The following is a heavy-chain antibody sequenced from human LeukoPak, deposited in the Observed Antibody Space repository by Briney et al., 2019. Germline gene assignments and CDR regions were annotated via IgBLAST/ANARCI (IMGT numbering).Heavy chain of an antibody. Sequence: GGSLRLSCAASGFIFSGYWMTWVRQAPGKGLEWVASIKHDGSEKYYVDSVKGRFTISRDNAKNSLYLQMSSLRVEDTAFYYCARDSSGFYYTSGLIESWGQGALVTVSS. D-gene: IGHD3-22*01. CDR3: ARDSSGFYYTSGLIES. J-gene: IGHJ4*02. CDR2: IKHDGSEK. V-gene: IGHV3-7*01. CDR1: GFIFSGYW.